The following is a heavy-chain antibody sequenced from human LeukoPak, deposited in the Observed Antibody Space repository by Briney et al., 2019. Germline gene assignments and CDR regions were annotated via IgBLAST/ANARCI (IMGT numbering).Heavy chain of an antibody. D-gene: IGHD1-26*01. V-gene: IGHV4-39*01. CDR1: GGSISSSTYY. J-gene: IGHJ4*02. CDR2: IYYSGST. Sequence: SETLSLTCTVSGGSISSSTYYWGWIRQPPGKGLEWIGTIYYSGSTYYNPSLKNRVTISVDTSKNQFSLKLSSVTATDTAVYYCARLGHSVTYYVDHYYFDYWGQGTLVTVSP. CDR3: ARLGHSVTYYVDHYYFDY.